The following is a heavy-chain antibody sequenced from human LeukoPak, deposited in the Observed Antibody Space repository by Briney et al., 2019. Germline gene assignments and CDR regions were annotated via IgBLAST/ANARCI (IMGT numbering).Heavy chain of an antibody. CDR1: GFTFSSYA. CDR3: AKDQTAMITYRFDY. J-gene: IGHJ4*02. Sequence: PGGSLRLSCAASGFTFSSYAMSWVRQAPGKGLEWFSAISGSGGSTYYADSVKGRFTISRDNFKNTLYLQMSSLRVEDTAVYYCAKDQTAMITYRFDYWGQGTLVTVSS. CDR2: ISGSGGST. V-gene: IGHV3-23*01. D-gene: IGHD5-18*01.